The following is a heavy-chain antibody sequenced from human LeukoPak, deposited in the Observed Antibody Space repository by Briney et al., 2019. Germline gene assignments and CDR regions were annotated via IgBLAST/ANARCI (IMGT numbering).Heavy chain of an antibody. Sequence: GGSLRLSCAASGFTFSSYEMNWVRQAPGKGLEWVSYISSGSTIYDADSVKGRFTVSRDNAKNSLYLQMNSLRAEDTAVYYCARESIAVAGAPFDYWGQGTLVTVSS. CDR3: ARESIAVAGAPFDY. CDR2: ISSGSTI. V-gene: IGHV3-48*03. D-gene: IGHD6-19*01. J-gene: IGHJ4*02. CDR1: GFTFSSYE.